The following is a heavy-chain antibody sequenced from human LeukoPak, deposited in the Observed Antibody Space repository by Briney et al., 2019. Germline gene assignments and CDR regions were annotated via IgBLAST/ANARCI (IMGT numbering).Heavy chain of an antibody. CDR1: GGTFSSYT. D-gene: IGHD3-10*01. V-gene: IGHV1-69*04. CDR3: ARDRGVAVSQTQTQEAFDI. J-gene: IGHJ3*02. Sequence: ASVKVSCKASGGTFSSYTISWVRQAPGQGLEWMGRIIPILGIANYAQKFQGRVTITADESTSTAYMELSSLRSEDTAVYYCARDRGVAVSQTQTQEAFDIWGQGTMVTVSS. CDR2: IIPILGIA.